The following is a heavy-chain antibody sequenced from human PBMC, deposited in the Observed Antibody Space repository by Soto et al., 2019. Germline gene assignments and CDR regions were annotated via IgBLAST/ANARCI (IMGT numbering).Heavy chain of an antibody. CDR1: GFTFSSYG. V-gene: IGHV3-33*01. J-gene: IGHJ3*02. D-gene: IGHD3-3*01. CDR3: SSESGAHYDESTDAFDI. CDR2: IWYDGSNK. Sequence: GGSLRLSCAASGFTFSSYGMHWGRQAPGKGLEWVAVIWYDGSNKYYADSVKGRFTISRDNSKNTLYLQMNSLRAEDTAVYYCSSESGAHYDESTDAFDIWGQGTMVTVSS.